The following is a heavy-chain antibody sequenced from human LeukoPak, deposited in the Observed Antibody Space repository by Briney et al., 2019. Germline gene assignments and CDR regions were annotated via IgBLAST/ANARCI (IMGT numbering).Heavy chain of an antibody. Sequence: SETLSLTCAVYGGSFSGYYWSWIRQPPGKGLEWIGEINHSGSTNYNPSLKSRVTISVDTSKNQFSLKLSSATAADTAVYYCARVVLLYSSGWRFDYWGQGTLVTVSS. CDR2: INHSGST. J-gene: IGHJ4*02. CDR1: GGSFSGYY. V-gene: IGHV4-34*01. CDR3: ARVVLLYSSGWRFDY. D-gene: IGHD6-19*01.